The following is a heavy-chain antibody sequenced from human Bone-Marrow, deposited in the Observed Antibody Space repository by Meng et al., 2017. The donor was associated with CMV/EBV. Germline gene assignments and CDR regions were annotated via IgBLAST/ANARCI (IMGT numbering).Heavy chain of an antibody. D-gene: IGHD1-26*01. V-gene: IGHV4-4*02. J-gene: IGHJ6*02. CDR3: ARGRRSGSYFFYYGMDV. CDR2: IHHSGNS. Sequence: SETLSLTCAVSDDSISSSNWWTWVRQPPGKGLEWIGEIHHSGNSHYTPSLKSRVTISVDKSKNQFALRLSSVTAADTAVYYCARGRRSGSYFFYYGMDVWGQGTTVTVSS. CDR1: DDSISSSNW.